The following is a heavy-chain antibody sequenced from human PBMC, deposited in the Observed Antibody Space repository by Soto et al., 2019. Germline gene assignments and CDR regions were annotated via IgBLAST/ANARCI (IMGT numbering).Heavy chain of an antibody. J-gene: IGHJ6*02. Sequence: GGSLRLSCAASGSTFSSYGMHWVRQAPGKGLEWVAVIWSDGSNKYYADSVKGRFTISRDNSKNRLYLQMNSLRIEDTAVYNCARGRYGMDVWGRGTTVTVSS. CDR2: IWSDGSNK. CDR1: GSTFSSYG. CDR3: ARGRYGMDV. V-gene: IGHV3-33*01.